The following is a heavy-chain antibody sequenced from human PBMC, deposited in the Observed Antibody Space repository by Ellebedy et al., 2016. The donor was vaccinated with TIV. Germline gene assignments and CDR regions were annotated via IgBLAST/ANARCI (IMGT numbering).Heavy chain of an antibody. Sequence: GGSLRLSCAASGFTLSGSAIHWVRQASGKGLEWVGRIKNKANNYATAYAASVKGRFTISRDDSKNTAYLQMNSLKTEDTAVYYCAATTGHGDFFDSWGQGTLVTVSS. J-gene: IGHJ4*02. CDR3: AATTGHGDFFDS. D-gene: IGHD1-1*01. CDR1: GFTLSGSA. CDR2: IKNKANNYAT. V-gene: IGHV3-73*01.